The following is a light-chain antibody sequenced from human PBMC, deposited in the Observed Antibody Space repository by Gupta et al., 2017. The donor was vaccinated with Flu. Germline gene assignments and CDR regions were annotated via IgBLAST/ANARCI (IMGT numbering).Light chain of an antibody. CDR3: ASFTSSSTWV. Sequence: QSALTQPASVSGSPGQSITIPCTGTSSDVAGYNYVSWFQQRPAKAPKLIIYEVNNRPSGVSDRFSGSKSDNTASLTISGLQADDEADYYCASFTSSSTWVFGGGTKLTVL. CDR2: EVN. CDR1: SSDVAGYNY. J-gene: IGLJ3*02. V-gene: IGLV2-14*01.